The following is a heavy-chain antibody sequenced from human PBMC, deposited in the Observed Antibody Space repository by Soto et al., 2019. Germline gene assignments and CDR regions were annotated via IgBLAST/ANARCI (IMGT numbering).Heavy chain of an antibody. D-gene: IGHD4-17*01. V-gene: IGHV4-31*03. CDR2: IYYSGST. CDR3: ARYGDYGDYYVLDS. CDR1: GGSISSGGYY. J-gene: IGHJ4*02. Sequence: SETLSLTCTVSGGSISSGGYYWSWIRQHPGKGLEWIGYIYYSGSTYYNPSLKSRVTISVDTSKNQFSLKLSSVTAADTAVYYCARYGDYGDYYVLDSWSQGALVTVSS.